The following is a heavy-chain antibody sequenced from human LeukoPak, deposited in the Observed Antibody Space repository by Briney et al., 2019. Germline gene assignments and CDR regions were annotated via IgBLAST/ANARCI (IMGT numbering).Heavy chain of an antibody. V-gene: IGHV3-49*04. Sequence: PGGSLRLSCTTSGFTFEDYAMNWVRQAPGKGLEWVAFIRTKAYGGTREYAASVKGRFTISRDDSKSIAYLQMNSLETGDTAVYYCGSLKSSGYIIEHWGQGSLVTVSS. J-gene: IGHJ4*02. CDR2: IRTKAYGGTR. CDR1: GFTFEDYA. D-gene: IGHD3-22*01. CDR3: GSLKSSGYIIEH.